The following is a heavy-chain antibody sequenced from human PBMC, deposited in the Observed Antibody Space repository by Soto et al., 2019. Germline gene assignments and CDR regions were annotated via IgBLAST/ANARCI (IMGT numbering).Heavy chain of an antibody. CDR1: GDSVSSNSVA. CDR2: TYYRSKWYN. V-gene: IGHV6-1*01. D-gene: IGHD2-15*01. CDR3: ARDPGAIVVVVAATGGWFDP. Sequence: SQTLSLTCAISGDSVSSNSVAWNWIRQSPSRGLEWLGRTYYRSKWYNDYAVSVKSRITINPDTSKNQFSLQLNSVTPEDTAVYYCARDPGAIVVVVAATGGWFDPWGQGTLVTVSS. J-gene: IGHJ5*02.